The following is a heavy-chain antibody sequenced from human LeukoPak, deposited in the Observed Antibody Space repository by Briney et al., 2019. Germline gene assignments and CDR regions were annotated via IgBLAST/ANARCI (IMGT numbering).Heavy chain of an antibody. V-gene: IGHV4-59*01. Sequence: SETLSLTCTVSGGSISSYYWSWIRQPPGKGLEWIGYIYYSGSTNYNPSLKSRVTISVDTSKNQFSLKLSSVTAADTAVYYCARGDIVVVPAAGPDDAFDIWGQGTMVTVSS. D-gene: IGHD2-2*01. J-gene: IGHJ3*02. CDR2: IYYSGST. CDR1: GGSISSYY. CDR3: ARGDIVVVPAAGPDDAFDI.